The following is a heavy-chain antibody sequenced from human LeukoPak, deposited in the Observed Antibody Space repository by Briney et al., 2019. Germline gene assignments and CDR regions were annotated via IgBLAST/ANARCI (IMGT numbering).Heavy chain of an antibody. V-gene: IGHV7-4-1*02. CDR3: ARRSFTVAGTWPLHRWFDP. CDR2: INTNTGNP. J-gene: IGHJ5*02. Sequence: ASVKVSCKASDYTFTTYGISWVRQAPGQGLEWMGWINTNTGNPTYAQGFTGRFVFSLDTSVSTAYLQISSLKAEDTAVYYCARRSFTVAGTWPLHRWFDPWGQGTLVTVSS. D-gene: IGHD6-19*01. CDR1: DYTFTTYG.